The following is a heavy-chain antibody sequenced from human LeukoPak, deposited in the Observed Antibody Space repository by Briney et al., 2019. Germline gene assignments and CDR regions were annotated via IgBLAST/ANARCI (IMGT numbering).Heavy chain of an antibody. V-gene: IGHV3-33*01. Sequence: GGSLRLSCAASGFTFSSYGMHWVRQAPGKGLEWVAVIWYDGTNKYYVDSVKGRFTISRDNAKNTLYLQMNSLRAGDTAVYYCARAAYDSSGYLTLWGQGTQVTVSS. CDR2: IWYDGTNK. CDR1: GFTFSSYG. J-gene: IGHJ4*02. D-gene: IGHD3-22*01. CDR3: ARAAYDSSGYLTL.